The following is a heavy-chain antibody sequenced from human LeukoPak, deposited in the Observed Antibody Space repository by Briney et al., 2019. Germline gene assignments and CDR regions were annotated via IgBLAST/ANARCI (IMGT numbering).Heavy chain of an antibody. V-gene: IGHV3-21*01. CDR1: GFTFSSYS. Sequence: PGGTLRLSCAASGFTFSSYSMNWVRQAPGKGLERVSSISSSSSYIYYADSVKGRFTISRDNAKNSLYLQMNSLRAEDTAVYYCARGPGVSSGPRTRVNDYWGQGTLVTVSS. D-gene: IGHD3-22*01. CDR2: ISSSSSYI. CDR3: ARGPGVSSGPRTRVNDY. J-gene: IGHJ4*02.